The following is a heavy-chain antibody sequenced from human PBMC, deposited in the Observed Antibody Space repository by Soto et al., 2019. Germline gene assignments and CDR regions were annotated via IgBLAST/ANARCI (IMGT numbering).Heavy chain of an antibody. CDR2: IWYDGSNK. CDR3: ARDWEDIVVVGGGYYYYYGMDV. Sequence: GGSLRLSCAASGFTFSSYGMHWVRQAPGKGLEWVAVIWYDGSNKYYADSVKGRFTISRDNSKNTLYLQMNSLRAEDTAVYYCARDWEDIVVVGGGYYYYYGMDVWGQGTTVTVSS. J-gene: IGHJ6*02. CDR1: GFTFSSYG. V-gene: IGHV3-33*01. D-gene: IGHD2-2*01.